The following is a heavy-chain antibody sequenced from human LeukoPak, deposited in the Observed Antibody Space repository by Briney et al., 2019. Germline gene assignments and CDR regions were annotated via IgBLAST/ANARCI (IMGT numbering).Heavy chain of an antibody. CDR2: IYHSGST. D-gene: IGHD1-26*01. V-gene: IGHV4-30-2*01. J-gene: IGHJ4*02. Sequence: SETLSLTCAVSGGSISSGGYSWSWIRQPPGKGLEWIGYIYHSGSTYYNPSLKSRVTISVDRSKNQFSLKLSSVTAADTAVYYCARGGSYYFDYWGQGTLVTVSS. CDR1: GGSISSGGYS. CDR3: ARGGSYYFDY.